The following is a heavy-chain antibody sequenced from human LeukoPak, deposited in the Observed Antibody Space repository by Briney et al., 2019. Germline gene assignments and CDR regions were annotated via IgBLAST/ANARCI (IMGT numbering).Heavy chain of an antibody. D-gene: IGHD3-10*02. CDR3: ARDGIGSDYVRYFDY. J-gene: IGHJ4*02. CDR2: ISAYNGNT. Sequence: GASVKVSCKASGYTFTSYGISWVRQAPGQGLEWMGWISAYNGNTNYAQKLQGRVTMTIDTSTSTAYMELRSLRSDDTAVYYCARDGIGSDYVRYFDYWGQGTLVTVSS. CDR1: GYTFTSYG. V-gene: IGHV1-18*01.